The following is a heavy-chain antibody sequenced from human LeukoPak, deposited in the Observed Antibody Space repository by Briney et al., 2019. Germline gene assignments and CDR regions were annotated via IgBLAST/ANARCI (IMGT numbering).Heavy chain of an antibody. D-gene: IGHD5-18*01. J-gene: IGHJ4*02. CDR1: GGSISSGSYY. V-gene: IGHV4-61*02. CDR2: IYTSGST. CDR3: ARGYSYGYSY. Sequence: PSETLSLTCTVPGGSISSGSYYWSWIRQPAGKGLEWIGRIYTSGSTNYSPSLKSRVTISVDTSKNQFSLKLSSVTAADTAVYYCARGYSYGYSYWGQGTLVTVSS.